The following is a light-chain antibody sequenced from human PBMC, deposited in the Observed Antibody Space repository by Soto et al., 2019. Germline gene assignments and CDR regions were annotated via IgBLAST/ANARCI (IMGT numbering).Light chain of an antibody. J-gene: IGLJ2*01. CDR3: SSYTSSNTLI. Sequence: QSALTQPPSVSGSPGQSVTISCTGTSSDIGAYNRVSWYQQPPGTAPKLMIYKVRDRTSGVPDRFSGSKSGNTASLTISGLQAEDEADYYCSSYTSSNTLIFGGGTKLTVL. CDR1: SSDIGAYNR. CDR2: KVR. V-gene: IGLV2-18*02.